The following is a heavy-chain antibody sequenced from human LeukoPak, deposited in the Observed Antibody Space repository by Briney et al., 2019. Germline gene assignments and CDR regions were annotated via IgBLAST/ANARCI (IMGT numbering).Heavy chain of an antibody. CDR2: IKYDGTHK. CDR3: ASSHDSSGND. D-gene: IGHD3-22*01. V-gene: IGHV3-7*01. Sequence: PGGSLRLSCVASGISLSSYWMAWVRQAPGKGLEWVANIKYDGTHKFYADSVKGRFTISRDNAKNSLFLEMSSLRADDTAVYFCASSHDSSGNDWGQGTLVTVSS. CDR1: GISLSSYW. J-gene: IGHJ4*02.